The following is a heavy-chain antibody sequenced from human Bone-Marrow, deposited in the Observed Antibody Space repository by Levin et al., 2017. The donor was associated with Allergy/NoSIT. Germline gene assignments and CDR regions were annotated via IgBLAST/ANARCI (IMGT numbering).Heavy chain of an antibody. CDR2: ISGSGGST. CDR3: AKDPAYGDYVLYFDY. J-gene: IGHJ4*02. D-gene: IGHD4-17*01. CDR1: GFTFSSYA. Sequence: GESLKISCAASGFTFSSYAMSWVRQAPGKGLEWVSAISGSGGSTYYADSVKGRFTISRDNSKNTLYLQMNSLRAEDTAVYYCAKDPAYGDYVLYFDYWGQGTLVTVSS. V-gene: IGHV3-23*01.